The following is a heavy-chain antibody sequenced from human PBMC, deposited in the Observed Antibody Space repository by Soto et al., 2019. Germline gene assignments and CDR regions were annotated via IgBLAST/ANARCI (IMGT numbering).Heavy chain of an antibody. CDR3: AREKTRDIVVVVAAPAGDAFDI. D-gene: IGHD2-15*01. J-gene: IGHJ3*02. CDR1: GYTFTGYY. V-gene: IGHV1-2*02. Sequence: AASVKVSCKASGYTFTGYYMHWVRQAPGQGLEWMGWINPNSGGTNYAQKFQGRVTMTRDTSISTAYMELSRLRSDDTAVYYCAREKTRDIVVVVAAPAGDAFDIWGQGTMVTVSS. CDR2: INPNSGGT.